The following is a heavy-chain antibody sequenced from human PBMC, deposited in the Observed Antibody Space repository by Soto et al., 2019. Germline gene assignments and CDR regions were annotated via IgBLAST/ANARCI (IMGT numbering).Heavy chain of an antibody. Sequence: PGGSLRLSCAASGFTFSSYAMHWVRQAPGKGLEWVAVISYDGSNKYYADSVKGRFTIPRDNSKNTLYLQMNSLRAEDTAVYYCARVAGDYYGSGTPAVYYYYGMDVWGQGTTVTVSS. CDR1: GFTFSSYA. CDR2: ISYDGSNK. J-gene: IGHJ6*02. V-gene: IGHV3-30-3*01. CDR3: ARVAGDYYGSGTPAVYYYYGMDV. D-gene: IGHD3-10*01.